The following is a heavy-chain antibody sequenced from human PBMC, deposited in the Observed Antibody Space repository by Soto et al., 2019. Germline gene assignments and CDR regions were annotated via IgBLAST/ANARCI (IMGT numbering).Heavy chain of an antibody. V-gene: IGHV1-46*01. J-gene: IGHJ4*02. CDR3: ARYDYNGYYFDY. CDR1: GYTFSTYY. CDR2: INPSGGST. Sequence: QVQLVQSGAEVKKPGASVKVSCKASGYTFSTYYMHWVRQAPGQGYEWMGIINPSGGSTTHAQKFQGRVTMTRDTSTTTVYMELSSLKSEDTAVYYCARYDYNGYYFDYWGQGTLVTVSS. D-gene: IGHD4-4*01.